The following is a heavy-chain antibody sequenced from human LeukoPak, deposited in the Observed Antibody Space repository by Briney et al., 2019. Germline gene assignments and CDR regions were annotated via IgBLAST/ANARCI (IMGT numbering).Heavy chain of an antibody. CDR1: GFTFSTYA. D-gene: IGHD5-24*01. J-gene: IGHJ4*02. V-gene: IGHV3-30-3*01. CDR3: TRGDGLKDFDY. CDR2: ISYDENNK. Sequence: GRSLRLSCAASGFTFSTYAMHWVRQTPAKGLEWVAVISYDENNKYYADSAKGRFTISRDNSKNTLFLQMNSLRTEDTAVYYCTRGDGLKDFDYWGQGTLVAVSS.